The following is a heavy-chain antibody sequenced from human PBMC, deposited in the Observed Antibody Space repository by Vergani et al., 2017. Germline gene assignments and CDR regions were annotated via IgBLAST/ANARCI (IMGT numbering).Heavy chain of an antibody. D-gene: IGHD2-2*01. Sequence: QVQLVQSGAEVKKPGSSVKVSCKASGGTFSSYAISWVRQAPGQGLEWMGGIIPLFGTANYAQKFQGRVTITADESTSTAYMELSSLRSEDTAVYYCAGGQIVVVPAAMLSTNYYYYMDVWGKGTTVTVSS. V-gene: IGHV1-69*01. CDR1: GGTFSSYA. CDR2: IIPLFGTA. CDR3: AGGQIVVVPAAMLSTNYYYYMDV. J-gene: IGHJ6*03.